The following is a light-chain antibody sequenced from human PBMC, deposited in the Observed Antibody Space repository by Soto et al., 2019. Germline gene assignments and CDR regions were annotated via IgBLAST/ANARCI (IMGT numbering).Light chain of an antibody. V-gene: IGLV1-51*01. J-gene: IGLJ2*01. CDR1: SSNIGNNF. CDR3: GTGGIVPSIFVV. Sequence: QSVLTQPPSVSAAPGQKVTISCSGSSSNIGNNFVSWYQQLPGTVPKLLIYDSNKRPSGIPDRFSGSKSGTSATLDITGRHPGDDADYYCGTGGIVPSIFVVFGGGTKLTVL. CDR2: DSN.